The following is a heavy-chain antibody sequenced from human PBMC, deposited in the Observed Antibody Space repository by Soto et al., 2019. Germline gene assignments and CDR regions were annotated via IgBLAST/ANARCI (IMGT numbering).Heavy chain of an antibody. V-gene: IGHV3-43*01. CDR3: AKDPYSYSSNRLWYYGMDV. D-gene: IGHD6-13*01. CDR2: ISWDGGST. Sequence: GGSLRLSCAASGFTFDDYTMHWVRQAPGKGLEWVSLISWDGGSTYYADSVKGRFTISRDNSKNSLYLQMNSLRTEDTALYYCAKDPYSYSSNRLWYYGMDVWGQGTTVTVSS. J-gene: IGHJ6*02. CDR1: GFTFDDYT.